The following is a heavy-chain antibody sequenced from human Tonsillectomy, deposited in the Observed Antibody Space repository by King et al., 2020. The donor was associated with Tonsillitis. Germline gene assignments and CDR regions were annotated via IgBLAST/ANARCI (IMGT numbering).Heavy chain of an antibody. V-gene: IGHV4-39*01. D-gene: IGHD4-23*01. CDR1: GGSISSSSYY. J-gene: IGHJ5*02. Sequence: LQLQESGPGLVKPSETLSLTCTVSGGSISSSSYYWGWIRQPPGKGLEWIGSIYYSGSTYYNPSLKSRVTISVDTSKNQISLKLSSVTAADTAVYYCARQGVYGGNSDWFDPWGQGTLVTVSS. CDR2: IYYSGST. CDR3: ARQGVYGGNSDWFDP.